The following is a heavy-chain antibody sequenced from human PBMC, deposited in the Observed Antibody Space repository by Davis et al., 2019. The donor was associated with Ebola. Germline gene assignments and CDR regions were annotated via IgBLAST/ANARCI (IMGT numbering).Heavy chain of an antibody. CDR2: ISSSGSTI. CDR1: GFTFRAYG. V-gene: IGHV3-48*04. D-gene: IGHD1-26*01. CDR3: ARERAPTYFDY. J-gene: IGHJ4*02. Sequence: GESLKISCAASGFTFRAYGMHWVRQAPGKGLEWVSYISSSGSTIYYADSVKGRFTISRDNAKNSLYLQMNSLRAEDTAVYYCARERAPTYFDYWGQGTLVTVSS.